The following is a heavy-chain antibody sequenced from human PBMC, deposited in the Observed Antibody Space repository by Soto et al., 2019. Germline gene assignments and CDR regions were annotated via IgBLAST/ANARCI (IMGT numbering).Heavy chain of an antibody. J-gene: IGHJ3*02. Sequence: ASVKVSCKASGYTFTGYYMHWVRQAPGQGLEWMGWINPNSGGTNYAQKFQGRVTMTRDTSISTAYMELSRLRSDDTAVYYCAISPDTSLWQLGPTDAFDIWGQGTMVTVSS. V-gene: IGHV1-2*02. D-gene: IGHD6-13*01. CDR2: INPNSGGT. CDR3: AISPDTSLWQLGPTDAFDI. CDR1: GYTFTGYY.